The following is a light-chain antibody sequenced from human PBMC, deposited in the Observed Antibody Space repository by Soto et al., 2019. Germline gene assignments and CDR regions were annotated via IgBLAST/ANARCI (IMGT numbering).Light chain of an antibody. CDR1: QSVSSY. CDR2: DAS. Sequence: EIVLTQSPATLSLSPGERATLSCRASQSVSSYLAWYQKKPGQAPRLLIYDASNRATGIPARFSGSGSGTDFTLTISSLEPEDFAVYYCQQRSKWPITFGQGTRLEIK. J-gene: IGKJ5*01. CDR3: QQRSKWPIT. V-gene: IGKV3-11*01.